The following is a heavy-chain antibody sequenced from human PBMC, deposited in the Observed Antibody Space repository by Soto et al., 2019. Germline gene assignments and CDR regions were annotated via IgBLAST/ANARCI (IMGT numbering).Heavy chain of an antibody. J-gene: IGHJ6*02. CDR1: GYTFTSYA. Sequence: VQLVQSGTEVKKPGASVKVSCKPSGYTFTSYAISWVRQAPGQGLEWMGWISAYNGNANYAQKFQDRVTMTTDTSTSTAYMELRSLRSDDTAVYYFARLERSHNYCMDVWGQGTTVTVS. V-gene: IGHV1-18*04. D-gene: IGHD1-1*01. CDR2: ISAYNGNA. CDR3: ARLERSHNYCMDV.